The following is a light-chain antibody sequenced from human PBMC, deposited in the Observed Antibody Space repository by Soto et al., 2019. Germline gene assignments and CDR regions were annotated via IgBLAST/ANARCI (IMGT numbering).Light chain of an antibody. V-gene: IGKV3-20*01. Sequence: EIVLTQSPGTLSLSPGERATLSCKTSQNRGSNFLAWYQHKPGQAPRLPIYASSNRATGIPDRFSGSASGTDFTLTINRLEPEDFAVDDCQLYGISPHFGQGTRLEIK. CDR2: ASS. CDR1: QNRGSNF. J-gene: IGKJ5*01. CDR3: QLYGISPH.